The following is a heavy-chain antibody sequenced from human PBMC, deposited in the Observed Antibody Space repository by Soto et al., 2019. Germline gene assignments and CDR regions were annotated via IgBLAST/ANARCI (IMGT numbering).Heavy chain of an antibody. CDR3: AIDGGFGEFDP. J-gene: IGHJ5*02. CDR2: IIPFIGVG. D-gene: IGHD3-10*01. CDR1: GGTFSSYT. Sequence: QVQLVQSGPEVKKPGSSVKVSCKASGGTFSSYTISWVRQAPGQGLEWMGRIIPFIGVGNYAQKFQGRATITADKSTSTFDMDLSSLRSEDTAVYYWAIDGGFGEFDPWGQGTLVTVSS. V-gene: IGHV1-69*08.